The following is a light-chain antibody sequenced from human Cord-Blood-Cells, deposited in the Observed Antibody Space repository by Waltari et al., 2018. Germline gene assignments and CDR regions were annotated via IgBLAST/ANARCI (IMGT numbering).Light chain of an antibody. Sequence: NFMLTQPHSVSESPGKTVTISCTRSSGSIASNYVQWYQRRPRSSPNTVIYEDNQRPPGVPDRFSGSIDSSSNSAALTISGLKTEDEADYYCQSYDSSNVVFGGGTKLTVL. J-gene: IGLJ2*01. CDR1: SGSIASNY. CDR2: EDN. V-gene: IGLV6-57*01. CDR3: QSYDSSNVV.